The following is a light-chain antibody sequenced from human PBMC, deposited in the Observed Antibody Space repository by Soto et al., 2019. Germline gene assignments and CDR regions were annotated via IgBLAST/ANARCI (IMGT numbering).Light chain of an antibody. CDR1: SSNIGAGYD. Sequence: QSVLTRPPSVSGAPGQRVTISCTGSSSNIGAGYDVHWYQQLPGRAPKPLIYGNSNRPSGVPDRFSGSKSGTSATLVITGLQAEDEADYFCQSYDNSLSGYVFGTGTKVTVL. CDR3: QSYDNSLSGYV. CDR2: GNS. J-gene: IGLJ1*01. V-gene: IGLV1-40*01.